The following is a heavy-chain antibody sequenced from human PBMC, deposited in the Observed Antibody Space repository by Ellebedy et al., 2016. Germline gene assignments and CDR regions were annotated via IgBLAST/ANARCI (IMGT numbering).Heavy chain of an antibody. CDR1: GFTFNNYA. V-gene: IGHV3-23*01. D-gene: IGHD2-21*02. CDR3: AGGDDLSGWFDP. CDR2: ISEGGGTT. J-gene: IGHJ5*02. Sequence: GGSLRLXXAASGFTFNNYAMSWVRQAPGKGLEWVAGISEGGGTTYIADSVKGRFTVSRDDSKNTLYLRMSSLRGDDTAIYYCAGGDDLSGWFDPWGQGTLVTVSS.